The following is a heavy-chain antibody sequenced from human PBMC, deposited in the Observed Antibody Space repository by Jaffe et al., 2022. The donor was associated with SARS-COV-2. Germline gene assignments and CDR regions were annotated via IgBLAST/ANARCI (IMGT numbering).Heavy chain of an antibody. D-gene: IGHD3-10*01. CDR3: AKNDYYGSGTYYNVMTSPY. J-gene: IGHJ4*02. V-gene: IGHV3-23*01. Sequence: EVQLLESGGGLVQPGGSLRLSCVASGFTFSTYAMSWVRQAPGKGLEWVSSIRTNGNNTYYADSVKGRFTISRDNSKNTLYLQMNSLRAEDTAIYYCAKNDYYGSGTYYNVMTSPYWGQGTLVTVSS. CDR2: IRTNGNNT. CDR1: GFTFSTYA.